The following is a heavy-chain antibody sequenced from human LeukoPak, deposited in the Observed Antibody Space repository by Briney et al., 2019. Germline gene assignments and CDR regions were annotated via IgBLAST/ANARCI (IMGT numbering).Heavy chain of an antibody. J-gene: IGHJ6*03. D-gene: IGHD2-2*01. V-gene: IGHV4-39*01. Sequence: KPSETLSLTCTVSGGSISSSSYYWGWIRQPPGKGLEWIGSICYSGSTYYNPSLKSRVTISVDTSKNQFSLKLSSVTAADTAVYYCARGDRHCSSTSCSYWGYYYYYYMDVWGKGTTVTISS. CDR2: ICYSGST. CDR3: ARGDRHCSSTSCSYWGYYYYYYMDV. CDR1: GGSISSSSYY.